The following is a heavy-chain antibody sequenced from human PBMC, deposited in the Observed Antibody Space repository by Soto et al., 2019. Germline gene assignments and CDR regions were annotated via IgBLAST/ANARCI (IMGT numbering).Heavy chain of an antibody. Sequence: QVQLVESGGGLVKPGGSLRLSCVASGFTSSDHYMSWIRQSPGKGLEWVSYISDSGSALYHADSVRGRFTISRDNAKNSLYLQMNSLRAEDTAVYYCARDRRNSWYGRDYHYYGMDVWGQGTTVTVSS. CDR2: ISDSGSAL. V-gene: IGHV3-11*01. CDR3: ARDRRNSWYGRDYHYYGMDV. D-gene: IGHD6-13*01. CDR1: GFTSSDHY. J-gene: IGHJ6*02.